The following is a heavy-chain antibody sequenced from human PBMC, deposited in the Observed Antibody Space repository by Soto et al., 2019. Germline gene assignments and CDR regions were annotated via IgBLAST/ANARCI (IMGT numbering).Heavy chain of an antibody. V-gene: IGHV1-18*01. CDR1: GYTFTSYG. J-gene: IGHJ3*02. Sequence: QVXLVQSGAEVXXXGXSVKVSCKASGYTFTSYGISWVRQAPGQGLEWMGWISAYNGNTNYAQKLQGXVXXXXXTXXXXXXXXXXXXXXXXXAVYYCAXXRSGRGGXXDIWGQGXMVTV. CDR2: ISAYNGNT. D-gene: IGHD3-10*01. CDR3: AXXRSGRGGXXDI.